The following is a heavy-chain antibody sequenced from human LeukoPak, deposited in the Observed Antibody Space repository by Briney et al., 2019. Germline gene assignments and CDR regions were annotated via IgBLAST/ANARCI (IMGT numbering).Heavy chain of an antibody. CDR3: ARESLEQLGGSFDY. D-gene: IGHD6-6*01. V-gene: IGHV4-31*03. CDR2: IYYSGST. Sequence: PSETLSPPCPVSGGSISSGGFYLSWIRQHPGKGLEWVGYIYYSGSTYYNPSLKSRVTISVDTSKNQFSLKLSSVTAADTAVYYCARESLEQLGGSFDYWGQGTLVTVSS. CDR1: GGSISSGGFY. J-gene: IGHJ4*02.